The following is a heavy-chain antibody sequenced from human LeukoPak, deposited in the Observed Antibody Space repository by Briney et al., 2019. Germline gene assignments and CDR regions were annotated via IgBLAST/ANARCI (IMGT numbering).Heavy chain of an antibody. J-gene: IGHJ4*02. CDR2: INRYGDST. D-gene: IGHD2-15*01. CDR1: GFTFSSYA. CDR3: ARARRDCSGGSCYSYYFDF. V-gene: IGHV3-64*01. Sequence: GGSLRLSRAASGFTFSSYAIHWVRQAPGKGLEFVSAINRYGDSTYYANSVKGRFTISRDDSKHTAYLQMGSMIAEDLAVYYCARARRDCSGGSCYSYYFDFWGQGTLVTVSS.